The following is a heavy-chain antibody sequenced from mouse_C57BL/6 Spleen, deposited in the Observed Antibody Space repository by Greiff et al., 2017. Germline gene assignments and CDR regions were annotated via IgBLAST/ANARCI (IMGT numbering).Heavy chain of an antibody. V-gene: IGHV5-17*01. J-gene: IGHJ2*01. Sequence: EVKLVESGGGLVKPGGSLKLSCAASGFTFSDYGMHWVRQAPEKGLEWVAYISSGSSTIYYADTVKGRFTISRDNAKNTLFLQMTSLRSEDTAMYYCARGWDEDYWGQGTTLTVSS. CDR3: ARGWDEDY. D-gene: IGHD4-1*01. CDR1: GFTFSDYG. CDR2: ISSGSSTI.